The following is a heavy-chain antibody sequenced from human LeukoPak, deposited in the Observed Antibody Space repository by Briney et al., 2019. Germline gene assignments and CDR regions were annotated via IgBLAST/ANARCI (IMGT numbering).Heavy chain of an antibody. V-gene: IGHV3-7*03. CDR3: AKAPGTTVTRGFDY. CDR2: IKQDGSKK. CDR1: GFPFSSYW. Sequence: GGSLRLSCVASGFPFSSYWMTWVRQAPGKGLEWVANIKQDGSKKSYVDSVKGRFTISRDNAKNSLYLQMNSLRAEDTAVYYCAKAPGTTVTRGFDYWGQGTLVTVSS. D-gene: IGHD4-17*01. J-gene: IGHJ4*02.